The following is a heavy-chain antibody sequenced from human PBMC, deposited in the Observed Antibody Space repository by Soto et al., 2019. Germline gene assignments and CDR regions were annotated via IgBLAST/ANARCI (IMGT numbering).Heavy chain of an antibody. Sequence: QVQLVQSGAEVKKPGASVKVSCKASGYTFTSYGISWVRQAPGQGLEWMGWISAYNGNTNYAQKLQGRVTMTTDTSTSTXXMXLXXLRSDDTAVYYCARGGLRYFDWLLDGLTDGAYFDYWGQGTLVTVSS. V-gene: IGHV1-18*01. D-gene: IGHD3-9*01. CDR1: GYTFTSYG. CDR3: ARGGLRYFDWLLDGLTDGAYFDY. CDR2: ISAYNGNT. J-gene: IGHJ4*02.